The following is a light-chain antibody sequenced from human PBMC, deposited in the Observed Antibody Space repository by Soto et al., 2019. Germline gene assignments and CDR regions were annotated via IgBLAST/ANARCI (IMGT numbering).Light chain of an antibody. CDR2: DAS. J-gene: IGKJ4*01. CDR3: QQYDNLPFT. V-gene: IGKV1-33*01. CDR1: QDINNY. Sequence: DVQLTQSPSSLSASVGDRVTVICQASQDINNYLNWYQQKPGKAPKVLIYDASNLKTGVPSRFSGNRSGTDFTFTISSLQPEDFATYYCQQYDNLPFTFGGGTKVDIK.